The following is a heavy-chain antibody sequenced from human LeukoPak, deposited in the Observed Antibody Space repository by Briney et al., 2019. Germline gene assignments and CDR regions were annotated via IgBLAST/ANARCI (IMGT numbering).Heavy chain of an antibody. J-gene: IGHJ4*02. CDR1: GGSISNYY. V-gene: IGHV4-59*01. D-gene: IGHD3-22*01. CDR2: IYYSGTT. CDR3: ARAWVDSSGYYYFDY. Sequence: NPSETLSLTCTVSGGSISNYYWSWIRQPPGKGLKWIGFIYYSGTTNYNPSLKSRVTISLDTSKNQFSLKLSSVTAADTAVYYCARAWVDSSGYYYFDYWGQGTLVTVSS.